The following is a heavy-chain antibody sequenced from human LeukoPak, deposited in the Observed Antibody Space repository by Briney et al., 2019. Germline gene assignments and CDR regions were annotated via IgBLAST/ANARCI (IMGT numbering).Heavy chain of an antibody. CDR1: GGSISSTIYY. V-gene: IGHV4-39*07. CDR3: ARVSSWYNYYYYYYMDV. CDR2: VYYTGST. D-gene: IGHD1-1*01. J-gene: IGHJ6*03. Sequence: SETLSLTCTVSGGSISSTIYYWGWIRQSPGRGLEWLGTVYYTGSTDYNPSLQSRVTISVDTSKNQFSLKLSSVTAADTAVYYCARVSSWYNYYYYYYMDVWGKGTTVTVSS.